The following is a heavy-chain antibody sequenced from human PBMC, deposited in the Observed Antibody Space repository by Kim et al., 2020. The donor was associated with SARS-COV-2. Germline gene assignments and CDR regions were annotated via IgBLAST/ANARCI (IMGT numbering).Heavy chain of an antibody. CDR2: ISSSGSTI. D-gene: IGHD5-12*01. V-gene: IGHV3-48*03. CDR3: AREGYIRGWLLI. J-gene: IGHJ3*02. CDR1: GFTFSSYE. Sequence: GGSLRLSCAASGFTFSSYEMNWVRQAPGKGLEWVSYISSSGSTIYYADSVKGRFTISRDNAKNSLYLQMNSLRAEDTAVYYCAREGYIRGWLLIWGQGTMVTVSS.